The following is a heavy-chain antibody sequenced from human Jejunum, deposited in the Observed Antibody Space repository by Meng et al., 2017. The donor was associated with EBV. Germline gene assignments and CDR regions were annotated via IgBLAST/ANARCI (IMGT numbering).Heavy chain of an antibody. D-gene: IGHD3-16*02. J-gene: IGHJ4*02. CDR2: VIPIFATA. CDR1: GGTFSNYA. V-gene: IGHV1-69*06. Sequence: QGRLVQSGAEVKKPGSSVKVSCKASGGTFSNYAFSWVRQAPGQGLEWMGGVIPIFATANYAQRFQGRVTITADKSTSTAYMELRSLRSEDTAVYYCARSSGGVVADYFDYWGQGTLVTVSS. CDR3: ARSSGGVVADYFDY.